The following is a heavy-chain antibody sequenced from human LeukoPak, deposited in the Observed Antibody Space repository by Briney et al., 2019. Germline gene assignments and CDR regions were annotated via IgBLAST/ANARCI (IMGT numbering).Heavy chain of an antibody. CDR3: TRDQWNYDTSGYYATFDY. Sequence: GASVKVSCKASGYTFTGYYMHWVRQAPGQGLEWMGWINPNSGGTNYAQKFQGRVTMTRDTSISTAYMELSRLRSDDTAVYYCTRDQWNYDTSGYYATFDYWGQGSLVTVSS. V-gene: IGHV1-2*02. CDR1: GYTFTGYY. J-gene: IGHJ4*02. D-gene: IGHD3-22*01. CDR2: INPNSGGT.